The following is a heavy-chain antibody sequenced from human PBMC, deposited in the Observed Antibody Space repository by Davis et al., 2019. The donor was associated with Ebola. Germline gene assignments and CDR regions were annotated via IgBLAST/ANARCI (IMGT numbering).Heavy chain of an antibody. CDR3: ARQESLYGYIDY. CDR2: IYAGDSDA. Sequence: KVSCKGSGYSFTCYWIAWVRQMPGKGLEWMGIIYAGDSDARYSPSFEGQVTISVDRSFTTAYLQWSSLKASDTAIYYCARQESLYGYIDYWGQGTLVTVSS. V-gene: IGHV5-51*01. CDR1: GYSFTCYW. J-gene: IGHJ4*02. D-gene: IGHD5-18*01.